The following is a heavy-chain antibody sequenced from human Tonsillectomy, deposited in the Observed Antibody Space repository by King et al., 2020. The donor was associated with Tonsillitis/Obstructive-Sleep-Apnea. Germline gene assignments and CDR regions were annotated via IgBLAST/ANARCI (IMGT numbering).Heavy chain of an antibody. D-gene: IGHD4-11*01. CDR3: AREASNDYYYYYMDV. CDR2: ISAYNGNT. CDR1: GYTFTSYG. V-gene: IGHV1-18*01. Sequence: QLVQSGAEVKKPGASVKVSCKASGYTFTSYGISWVRQAPGQGLEWMGWISAYNGNTNYAQKLQGRVTMTTDTSTSYMELRSLRSDDTAVYYCAREASNDYYYYYMDVWGKGTTVTVSS. J-gene: IGHJ6*03.